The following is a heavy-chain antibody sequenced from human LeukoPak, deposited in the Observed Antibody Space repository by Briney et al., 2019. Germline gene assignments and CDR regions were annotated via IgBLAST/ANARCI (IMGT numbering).Heavy chain of an antibody. V-gene: IGHV3-21*04. Sequence: GGSLRLSCAASGFTFSSYSMNWVRQAPGKGLEWVSSISSSSSYIYYADSVKGRFTISRDNAKNSLYLQMNSLRAEDTALYYCAKDNREFYYGSGSYVHYWGQGTLVTVSS. J-gene: IGHJ4*02. D-gene: IGHD3-10*01. CDR3: AKDNREFYYGSGSYVHY. CDR2: ISSSSSYI. CDR1: GFTFSSYS.